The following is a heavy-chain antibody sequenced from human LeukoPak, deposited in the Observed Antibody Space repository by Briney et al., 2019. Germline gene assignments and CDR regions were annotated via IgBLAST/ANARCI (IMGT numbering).Heavy chain of an antibody. CDR2: IDHSGST. J-gene: IGHJ4*02. Sequence: SETLSLTCTVSGGSFSSYYWTWIRQPPGKGLEWTGYIDHSGSTNYNPSLKSRVSISSDTSKNQFSLELSSVTAADTAVYYCARLKATVSIHAYFDSWGQGTLVTVSS. CDR3: ARLKATVSIHAYFDS. CDR1: GGSFSSYY. V-gene: IGHV4-59*01. D-gene: IGHD4-17*01.